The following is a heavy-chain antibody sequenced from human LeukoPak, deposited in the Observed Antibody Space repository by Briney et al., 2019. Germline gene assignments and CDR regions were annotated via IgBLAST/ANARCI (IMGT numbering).Heavy chain of an antibody. Sequence: GGSLRLSCAASGLTFSNNAMNWVRQAPGKGLEWVAFTSDSGGTSYYAASVKGRFTISRHNSKNTLYLQMNSLRAEDTAVYYCARSYCSDDCYPARDDYWGQGTLVTVSS. D-gene: IGHD2-21*02. J-gene: IGHJ4*02. CDR2: TSDSGGTS. CDR1: GLTFSNNA. CDR3: ARSYCSDDCYPARDDY. V-gene: IGHV3-23*01.